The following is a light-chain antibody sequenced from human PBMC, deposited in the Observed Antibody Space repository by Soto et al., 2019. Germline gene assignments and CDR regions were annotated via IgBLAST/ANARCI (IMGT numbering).Light chain of an antibody. V-gene: IGKV3-15*01. CDR3: QQYDNWPPGIT. CDR2: GAS. Sequence: ELLMTQSPATLSVSPGERATLSCRASQSVSSNLAWYQQKPGQAPRLFIYGASTRATGIPARFSGSGSGTEFTLTISSLQSEDFAVYYCQQYDNWPPGITFGPGTKVDI. CDR1: QSVSSN. J-gene: IGKJ3*01.